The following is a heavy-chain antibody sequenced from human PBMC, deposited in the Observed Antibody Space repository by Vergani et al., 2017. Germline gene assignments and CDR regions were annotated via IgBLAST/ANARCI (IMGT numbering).Heavy chain of an antibody. Sequence: QVQLVESGGGVVQPGRSLRLSCAASGFTFSTYGLHWVRQAPGKGLEWVAVIWYDGSNKYYGDSVKGRFTISRDNSMDTLYLQMNGLRAEDTAVYYCARGAGYCSSTSCPPTLRNYYYYMDVWGKXP. CDR3: ARGAGYCSSTSCPPTLRNYYYYMDV. D-gene: IGHD2-2*01. CDR2: IWYDGSNK. CDR1: GFTFSTYG. J-gene: IGHJ6*03. V-gene: IGHV3-33*01.